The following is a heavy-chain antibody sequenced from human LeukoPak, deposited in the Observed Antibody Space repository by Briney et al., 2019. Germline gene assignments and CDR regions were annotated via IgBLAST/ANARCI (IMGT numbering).Heavy chain of an antibody. CDR3: ARDRGSYRFDY. Sequence: SETLSLTCAVSGGSISSYYWSWIRQPPGKGLEWIGYIYYSGSTNYNPSLKSRVTISVDTSKNQFSLKLSSVTAADTAVYYCARDRGSYRFDYWGQGTLVTVSS. CDR1: GGSISSYY. J-gene: IGHJ4*02. CDR2: IYYSGST. V-gene: IGHV4-59*12. D-gene: IGHD1-26*01.